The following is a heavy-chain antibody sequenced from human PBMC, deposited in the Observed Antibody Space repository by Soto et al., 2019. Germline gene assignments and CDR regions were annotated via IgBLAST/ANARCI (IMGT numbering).Heavy chain of an antibody. CDR1: GGSVSGFY. Sequence: NPSETLSLTCTVSGGSVSGFYWSWIRQPPGKGLEWLGYIFYAGTTKYNPSVQSRVTISVDTSKNQFSLNLNSVTAADTAVYYCARHAVVPKFQYGLDVWGQGTTVTVSS. D-gene: IGHD2-8*01. J-gene: IGHJ6*02. CDR3: ARHAVVPKFQYGLDV. CDR2: IFYAGTT. V-gene: IGHV4-59*02.